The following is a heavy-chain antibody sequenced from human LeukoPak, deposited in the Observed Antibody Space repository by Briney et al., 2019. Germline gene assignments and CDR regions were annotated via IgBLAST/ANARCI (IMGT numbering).Heavy chain of an antibody. V-gene: IGHV1-69*13. D-gene: IGHD3-10*01. CDR3: ARLMDYYASGTYGRYAMDV. J-gene: IGHJ6*04. Sequence: SVKLSCNASGATFTSYTISWVRHPPGPGQELMGGIIPIFGTANYAQTFQGRVTITADESTSTAYMELNSLRSEDTAMYYCARLMDYYASGTYGRYAMDVWGKGTTVTVTS. CDR1: GATFTSYT. CDR2: IIPIFGTA.